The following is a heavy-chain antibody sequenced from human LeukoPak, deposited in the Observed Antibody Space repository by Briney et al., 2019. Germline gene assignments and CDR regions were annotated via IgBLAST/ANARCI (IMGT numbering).Heavy chain of an antibody. J-gene: IGHJ5*02. CDR1: GYTLTELS. V-gene: IGHV1-24*01. D-gene: IGHD6-13*01. CDR3: ATAAGYSSSWDNNWFDP. Sequence: ASVKVSCKVSGYTLTELSMHWVRQAPGKGLEWMGGFDPEDGETIYAQKFQGRVTMTEDTSTDTVYMELSSLRSEDTAVYYCATAAGYSSSWDNNWFDPWGQGTLVTVSS. CDR2: FDPEDGET.